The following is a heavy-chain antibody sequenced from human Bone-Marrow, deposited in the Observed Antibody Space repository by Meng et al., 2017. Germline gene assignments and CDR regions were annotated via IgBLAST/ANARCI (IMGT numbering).Heavy chain of an antibody. CDR3: ARGPLSAAGTMGYFQH. D-gene: IGHD6-13*01. CDR1: CGYISRSNW. V-gene: IGHV4-4*02. Sequence: QGSPQGSGPGLVKPSGALSLTCAVSCGYISRSNWWSWVRQPPGKGLEWIGEIYHSGSTNYNPSLRSRVTISVDTSKNQFSLKLSSVTAADTAVYYCARGPLSAAGTMGYFQHWGQGTLVTVSS. J-gene: IGHJ1*01. CDR2: IYHSGST.